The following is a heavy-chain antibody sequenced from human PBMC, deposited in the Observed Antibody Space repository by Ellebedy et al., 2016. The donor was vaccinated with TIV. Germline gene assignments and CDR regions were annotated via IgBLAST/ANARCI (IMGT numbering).Heavy chain of an antibody. J-gene: IGHJ6*04. CDR1: GGSFSGYY. Sequence: SETLSLTXAVYGGSFSGYYWSWIRQPPGKGLEWIGEINHSGSTNYNPSLKSRVTISVDTSKNQFSLKLSSVTAADTAVYYCATVTYYDFWSGTSDVWGKGTTVTVSS. CDR2: INHSGST. V-gene: IGHV4-34*01. CDR3: ATVTYYDFWSGTSDV. D-gene: IGHD3-3*01.